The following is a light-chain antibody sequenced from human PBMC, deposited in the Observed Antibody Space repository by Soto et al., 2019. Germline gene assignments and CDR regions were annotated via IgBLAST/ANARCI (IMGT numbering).Light chain of an antibody. CDR2: DAS. J-gene: IGKJ4*01. Sequence: ETVFTQSPATLSLSPRERATLSCRASQSVSRNLAWYQQKPGQAPRLLIYDASNRATGIPARFSGSGSGTDFTLTIGSLQPEDFALYYCHQRTTWPPSFGGGTKV. V-gene: IGKV3-11*01. CDR1: QSVSRN. CDR3: HQRTTWPPS.